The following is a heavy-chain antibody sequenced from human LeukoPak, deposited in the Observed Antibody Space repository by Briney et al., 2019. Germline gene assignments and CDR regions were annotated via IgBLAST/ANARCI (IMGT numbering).Heavy chain of an antibody. Sequence: SETLSLTCTVSGDSISSYYWSWIRQPPGKGLEWIGYIYYVGSTKYNPSLKSRVTISVDTSKNQFSLKLSSVTAADTAVYYCAGQFGELYPPEYWGQGTLVTVSS. CDR3: AGQFGELYPPEY. V-gene: IGHV4-59*01. J-gene: IGHJ4*02. CDR1: GDSISSYY. D-gene: IGHD3-10*01. CDR2: IYYVGST.